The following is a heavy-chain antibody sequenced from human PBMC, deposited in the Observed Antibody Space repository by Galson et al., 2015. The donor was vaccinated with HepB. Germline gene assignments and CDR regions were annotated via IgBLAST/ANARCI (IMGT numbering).Heavy chain of an antibody. CDR1: GGSFSGYY. D-gene: IGHD6-19*01. CDR2: INHSGST. CDR3: ARGHIAVAGIESPTHLDY. J-gene: IGHJ4*02. Sequence: TLSLTCAVYGGSFSGYYWSWIRQPPEKGLEWIGEINHSGSTNYNPSLKSRVTISVDTSKNQFSLKLSSVTAADTAVYYCARGHIAVAGIESPTHLDYWGQGTLVTVSS. V-gene: IGHV4-34*01.